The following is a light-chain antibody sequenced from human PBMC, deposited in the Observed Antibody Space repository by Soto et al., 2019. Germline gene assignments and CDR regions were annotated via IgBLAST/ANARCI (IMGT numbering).Light chain of an antibody. Sequence: DVVMTQSPLSLPVTLGQPASISCRSSQGLLHSNGDTFLSWFQQRPGQSPRRLIYQVSNRDSGVPDRFSGSGSCTDFTLTISRVEAEDVGIDYCMQGTHWPYTFGQGTKLEI. CDR1: QGLLHSNGDTF. CDR2: QVS. J-gene: IGKJ2*01. V-gene: IGKV2-30*02. CDR3: MQGTHWPYT.